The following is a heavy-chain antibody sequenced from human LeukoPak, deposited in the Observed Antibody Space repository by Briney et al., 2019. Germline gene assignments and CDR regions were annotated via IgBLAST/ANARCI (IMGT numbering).Heavy chain of an antibody. CDR3: ARGRGISRPYYFDS. V-gene: IGHV3-11*06. Sequence: KPGGSLRLSCAASRFIFSDYYMSWIRQAPGKGLEWVSHIDSSSTYTNYADSVKGRFTISRGNAKKSLYLQMNSLRADDTAVYYCARGRGISRPYYFDSWGQGTLVTVSS. CDR2: IDSSSTYT. CDR1: RFIFSDYY. D-gene: IGHD6-6*01. J-gene: IGHJ4*02.